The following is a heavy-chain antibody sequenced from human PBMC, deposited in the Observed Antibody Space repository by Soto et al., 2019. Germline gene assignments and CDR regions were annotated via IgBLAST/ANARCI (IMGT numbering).Heavy chain of an antibody. V-gene: IGHV3-53*01. J-gene: IGHJ4*02. CDR1: GFTVGNNY. D-gene: IGHD3-10*01. CDR3: AKDGRASGSPYNSFGH. CDR2: IYSTGTT. Sequence: EVQLVESGGGLIQPGGSLKLSCAASGFTVGNNYMSWVRQAPGKGLEWVSLIYSTGTTKYADSVKGRFTDSRDNAKNTPYLQMTNLRAEDTALYYSAKDGRASGSPYNSFGHWGQGTLVTVSS.